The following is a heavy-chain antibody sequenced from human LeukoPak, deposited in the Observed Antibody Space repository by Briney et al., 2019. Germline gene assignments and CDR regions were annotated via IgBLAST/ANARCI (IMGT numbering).Heavy chain of an antibody. Sequence: GRSLRLSCAASGFNFNNYGMHWVRQAPGKGLEWVAVIWYDESNAYYADYLKGRFTISRDNSNNTLFLQMDILRVEDTAVYYCAKEGAVVFHVEFWGQGTMVTVSS. CDR2: IWYDESNA. CDR1: GFNFNNYG. D-gene: IGHD6-19*01. J-gene: IGHJ4*02. CDR3: AKEGAVVFHVEF. V-gene: IGHV3-33*06.